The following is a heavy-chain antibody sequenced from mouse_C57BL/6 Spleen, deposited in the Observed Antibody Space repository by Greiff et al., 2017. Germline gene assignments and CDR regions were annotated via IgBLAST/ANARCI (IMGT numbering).Heavy chain of an antibody. J-gene: IGHJ3*01. CDR2: IDPSDSYT. Sequence: QVQLQQPGAELVMPGASVKLSCKASGYTFTSYWMHWVKQRPGQGLEWIGEIDPSDSYTTYNQKFKGKSTLTVDKSSSTAYMQLSSLTSEDSAVYYCARGDYGSSYKAWFAYWGQGTLVTVSA. CDR3: ARGDYGSSYKAWFAY. CDR1: GYTFTSYW. D-gene: IGHD1-1*01. V-gene: IGHV1-69*01.